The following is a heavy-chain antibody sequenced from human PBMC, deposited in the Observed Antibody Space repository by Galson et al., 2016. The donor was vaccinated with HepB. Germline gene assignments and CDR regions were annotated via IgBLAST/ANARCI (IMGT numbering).Heavy chain of an antibody. CDR1: GGSISSSNYF. D-gene: IGHD2-2*01. CDR2: IYYSGSKS. CDR3: VADLYCSSTSCSS. V-gene: IGHV4-39*01. Sequence: ETLSLTCIVSGGSISSSNYFWGWIRQPPGKGLEWIAEIYYSGSKSYYNPSLKSPASISVDMSKNQFSLRLTSVTAADTAVYYCVADLYCSSTSCSSWGQGTLVTVSS. J-gene: IGHJ4*02.